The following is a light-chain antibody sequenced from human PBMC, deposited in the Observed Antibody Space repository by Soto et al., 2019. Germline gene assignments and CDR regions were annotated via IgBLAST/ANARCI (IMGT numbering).Light chain of an antibody. CDR1: QSVSSSY. Sequence: DIGLTQSKDTLSLSPGERATLSCRASQSVSSSYLAWYQQKPGQAPRLLIYGASSRATGIPDRFSGSGSGTDFTLTISRLEPEDFAVYYCQQYGSSPETFGQVSNVAIK. CDR3: QQYGSSPET. CDR2: GAS. V-gene: IGKV3-20*01. J-gene: IGKJ1*01.